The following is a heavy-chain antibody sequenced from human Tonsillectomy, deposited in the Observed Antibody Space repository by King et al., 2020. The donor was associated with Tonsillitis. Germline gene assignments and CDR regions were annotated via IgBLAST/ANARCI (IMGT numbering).Heavy chain of an antibody. V-gene: IGHV4-30-2*01. Sequence: QLQESGSGLVKPSQTLSLTCAVSGGSISSGGYSWSWIRQPPGKGLEWIGYIYHSGSTYYNPSLKSRVTISVDGSKNQFSLKLSSVTAADTAVYYCASDLGPNGMDVWGQGTTVTVSS. CDR2: IYHSGST. CDR1: GGSISSGGYS. J-gene: IGHJ6*02. CDR3: ASDLGPNGMDV. D-gene: IGHD3-16*01.